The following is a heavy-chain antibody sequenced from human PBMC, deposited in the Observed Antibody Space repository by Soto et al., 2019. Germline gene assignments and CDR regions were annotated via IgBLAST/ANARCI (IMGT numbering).Heavy chain of an antibody. CDR3: AREVYYDILTGYYIRPGAFDI. CDR1: GGSISSYY. D-gene: IGHD3-9*01. CDR2: IYYSGST. J-gene: IGHJ3*02. V-gene: IGHV4-59*01. Sequence: PSETLSLTCTVSGGSISSYYWSWIRQPPGKGLEWIGYIYYSGSTNYNPSLKSRVTISVDTSKNQFSLKLSSVTAADTAVYYCAREVYYDILTGYYIRPGAFDIWGQGTMVT.